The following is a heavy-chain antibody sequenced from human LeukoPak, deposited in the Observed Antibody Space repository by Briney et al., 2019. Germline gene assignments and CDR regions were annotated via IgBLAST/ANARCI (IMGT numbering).Heavy chain of an antibody. V-gene: IGHV1-18*01. CDR1: GYTFTRYG. CDR3: ARDKSPYIMDV. D-gene: IGHD3-16*01. J-gene: IGHJ6*02. Sequence: RASVKVSCKASGYTFTRYGISWVRQAPGQVLEWMGWISADNTNTNFAQKFQDRVIMATDTSTSTAYMEMRSLRSDDTAIYYCARDKSPYIMDVWGQGTTVTVSS. CDR2: ISADNTNT.